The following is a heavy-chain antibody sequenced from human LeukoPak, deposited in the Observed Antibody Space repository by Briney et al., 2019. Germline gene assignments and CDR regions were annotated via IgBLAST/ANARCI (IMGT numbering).Heavy chain of an antibody. CDR3: ASYTGLKLLWFGEAWGYNWFDP. CDR2: IIPILGIA. CDR1: GGTFSSYA. J-gene: IGHJ5*02. Sequence: ASVKVSCKASGGTFSSYAISWVRQAPGQGLEWMGRIIPILGIANYAQKFQGRVTITADKSTSTAYMELSSLRSEDTAVYYYASYTGLKLLWFGEAWGYNWFDPWGQGTLVTVSS. D-gene: IGHD3-10*01. V-gene: IGHV1-69*04.